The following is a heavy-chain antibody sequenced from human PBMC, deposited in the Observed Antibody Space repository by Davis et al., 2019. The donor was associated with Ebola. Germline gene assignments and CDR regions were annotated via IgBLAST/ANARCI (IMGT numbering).Heavy chain of an antibody. CDR2: ISYDGSNK. J-gene: IGHJ6*02. Sequence: PGGSLRLSCAASGFTFSSYAMHWVRQAPGKGLEWVAVISYDGSNKYYADSVKGRFTISRDNSKNTLYLQMNSLRAEDTAVYYCARGDDYSNYGYYYYGMDVWGQGTTVTVSS. V-gene: IGHV3-30-3*01. CDR1: GFTFSSYA. D-gene: IGHD4-11*01. CDR3: ARGDDYSNYGYYYYGMDV.